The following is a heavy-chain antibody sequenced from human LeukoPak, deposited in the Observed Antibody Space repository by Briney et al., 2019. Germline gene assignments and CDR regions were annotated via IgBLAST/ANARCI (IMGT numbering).Heavy chain of an antibody. Sequence: VASVKVSCKASGYTFTSYGIGWVRQAPGQGLEWMGWISAYNGNTNYAQKLQGRVTMTTDTSTSTAYMELRSLRSDDTAVYYCAREVDTQGGGWFDPWGQGTLVTVSS. D-gene: IGHD2-15*01. CDR3: AREVDTQGGGWFDP. CDR2: ISAYNGNT. J-gene: IGHJ5*02. V-gene: IGHV1-18*01. CDR1: GYTFTSYG.